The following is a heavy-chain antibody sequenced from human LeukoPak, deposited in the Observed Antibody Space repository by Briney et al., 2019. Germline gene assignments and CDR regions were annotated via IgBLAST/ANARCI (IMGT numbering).Heavy chain of an antibody. V-gene: IGHV1-2*02. CDR2: INPNSGDT. Sequence: ASVTVSCKASGYTFTDYYMHWVRQAPGQGLEWMGWINPNSGDTNYAQRFQGRVTMTRDTSISIAYMELSRLRSDDTAVYYCARADSDAFDIWGQGTMVTVSS. CDR1: GYTFTDYY. J-gene: IGHJ3*02. CDR3: ARADSDAFDI.